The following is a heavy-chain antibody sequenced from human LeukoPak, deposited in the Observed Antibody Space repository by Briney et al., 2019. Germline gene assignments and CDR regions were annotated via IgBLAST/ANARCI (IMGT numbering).Heavy chain of an antibody. CDR1: GYRFTNYW. J-gene: IGHJ4*02. CDR3: ARRLGGGGFDS. CDR2: VYPDDSDI. Sequence: GESLKISCKGSGYRFTNYWIGWVRQMPGKGLEWMGIVYPDDSDIRYSPSFQGQVTISADKSISTAYLQWSSLKASDTATYYCARRLGGGGFDSWGQGTLVTVPS. D-gene: IGHD3-16*01. V-gene: IGHV5-51*01.